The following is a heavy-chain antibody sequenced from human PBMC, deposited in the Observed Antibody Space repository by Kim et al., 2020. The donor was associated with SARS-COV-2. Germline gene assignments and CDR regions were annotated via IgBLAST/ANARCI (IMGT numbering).Heavy chain of an antibody. CDR2: ISHSGTT. V-gene: IGHV4-4*02. Sequence: SETLSLTCTVSGGSISNSWWSWVRQPPGMGLEWIGEISHSGTTNYNASLRSRVTISVDKSNNQFSLKLTSVTAADTAVYYCAQSSSRRCLASWGQGTMVT. CDR1: GGSISNSW. CDR3: AQSSSRRCLAS. J-gene: IGHJ5*02. D-gene: IGHD6-19*01.